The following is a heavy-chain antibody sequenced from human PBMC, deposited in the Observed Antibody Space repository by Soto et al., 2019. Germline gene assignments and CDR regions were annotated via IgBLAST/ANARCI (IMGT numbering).Heavy chain of an antibody. V-gene: IGHV3-23*01. D-gene: IGHD6-19*01. Sequence: PGGSLRLSCAASGFSFSTYGMSWVRQAPGKGLEWVSGISGRGDSTYNTDSVKGRFTISRDNSKNTVYLQMNKLRAEDTAVYYCAKGTRSSAWLLDYWGQGTLVTVSS. CDR2: ISGRGDST. CDR3: AKGTRSSAWLLDY. J-gene: IGHJ4*02. CDR1: GFSFSTYG.